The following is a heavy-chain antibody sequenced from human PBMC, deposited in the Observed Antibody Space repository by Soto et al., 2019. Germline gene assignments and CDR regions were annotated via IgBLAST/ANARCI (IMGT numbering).Heavy chain of an antibody. CDR3: ARESLLTGAFDI. V-gene: IGHV3-30-3*01. D-gene: IGHD2-15*01. Sequence: GGSLRLSCAASGFTFSSYAMHWVRQSPGKGLEWVAVISYDGSNKYYADSVKGRFTISRDNSKTTLYLQMNSLRAEDTAVYYCARESLLTGAFDIWGQGTMVTVSS. CDR1: GFTFSSYA. J-gene: IGHJ3*02. CDR2: ISYDGSNK.